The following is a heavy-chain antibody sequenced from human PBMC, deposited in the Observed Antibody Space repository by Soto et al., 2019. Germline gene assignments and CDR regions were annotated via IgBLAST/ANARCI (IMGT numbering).Heavy chain of an antibody. V-gene: IGHV4-30-4*01. J-gene: IGHJ4*02. CDR1: GGSISSGDYS. Sequence: PSETLSLTCTVSGGSISSGDYSWSWIRQPPGKGLEWIGYFYYSGSTCYNPSLKSRVTISVDTSKNQFSLKLSSVTAADTAVYYCARVAIRGYSYGYWAFFDYWGQGALVTVSS. CDR2: FYYSGST. D-gene: IGHD5-18*01. CDR3: ARVAIRGYSYGYWAFFDY.